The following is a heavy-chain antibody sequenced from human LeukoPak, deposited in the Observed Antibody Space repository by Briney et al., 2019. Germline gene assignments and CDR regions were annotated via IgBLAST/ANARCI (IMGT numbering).Heavy chain of an antibody. J-gene: IGHJ4*02. CDR2: IYPGDSDT. CDR3: ARGWGTDY. D-gene: IGHD1-14*01. V-gene: IGHV5-51*01. CDR1: GSSFTSYW. Sequence: HGASLQISCKGSGSSFTSYWIGWVRQLPGKGLEWMGIIYPGDSDTRYSLSFQGQGTISADKAISTAYLQWSSLKASDTAMYYCARGWGTDYWGQGTLVTVSS.